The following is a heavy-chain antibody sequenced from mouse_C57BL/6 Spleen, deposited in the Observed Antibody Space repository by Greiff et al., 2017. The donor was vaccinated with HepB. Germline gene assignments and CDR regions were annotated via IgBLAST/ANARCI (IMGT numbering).Heavy chain of an antibody. D-gene: IGHD2-3*01. CDR1: GFNIKDYY. V-gene: IGHV14-2*01. CDR3: ARRGRPDGYEGYFDY. CDR2: IDPEDGET. J-gene: IGHJ2*01. Sequence: VQLQQSGAELVKPGASVKLSCTASGFNIKDYYMHWVKQRTEQGLEWIGRIDPEDGETKYAQKFQGKATITADTSSNTAYLQLSSLTSEDTAVYYCARRGRPDGYEGYFDYWGQGTTLTVSS.